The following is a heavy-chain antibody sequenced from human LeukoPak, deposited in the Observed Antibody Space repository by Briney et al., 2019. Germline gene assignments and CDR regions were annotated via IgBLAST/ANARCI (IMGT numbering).Heavy chain of an antibody. CDR1: GGTFSSYA. V-gene: IGHV1-69*13. CDR3: ARHSDYYDSSGYVNYYYYYYMDV. J-gene: IGHJ6*03. CDR2: IIPIFGTA. Sequence: SVKVSCKASGGTFSSYAISWVRQAPGQGLEWMGGIIPIFGTANYAQKFQGRVTITADESTSTAYMELSSLRSEDAAVYYCARHSDYYDSSGYVNYYYYYYMDVWGKGTTVTVSS. D-gene: IGHD3-22*01.